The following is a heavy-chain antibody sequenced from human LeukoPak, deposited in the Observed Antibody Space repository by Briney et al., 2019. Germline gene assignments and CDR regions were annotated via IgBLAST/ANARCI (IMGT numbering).Heavy chain of an antibody. CDR1: GGTFNNHA. D-gene: IGHD1-26*01. Sequence: SVKVSCKASGGTFNNHAINWVRQAPGQGLEWMGRIIPIFGTANYAQKFQDRVTISTDESTSTAYMELISLRSEDTAVYYCARDRGWVGGTTGDFDYWGQGTLVTVSS. V-gene: IGHV1-69*05. CDR3: ARDRGWVGGTTGDFDY. CDR2: IIPIFGTA. J-gene: IGHJ4*02.